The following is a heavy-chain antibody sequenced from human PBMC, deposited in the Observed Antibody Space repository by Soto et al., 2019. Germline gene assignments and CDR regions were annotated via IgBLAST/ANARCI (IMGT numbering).Heavy chain of an antibody. CDR1: GYNFINYG. D-gene: IGHD3-10*01. J-gene: IGHJ4*02. CDR2: IRVYNGNT. CDR3: VRDLDGSGSYYTYY. Sequence: QGYLVQSGVEVKKPGASVKVSCKASGYNFINYGISWVRQAPGQGLEWMGWIRVYNGNTNYAQNLQGRVTMTTDTSTSTAYMELRSLRSDDTAVYYCVRDLDGSGSYYTYYWGLGTLVIVSS. V-gene: IGHV1-18*01.